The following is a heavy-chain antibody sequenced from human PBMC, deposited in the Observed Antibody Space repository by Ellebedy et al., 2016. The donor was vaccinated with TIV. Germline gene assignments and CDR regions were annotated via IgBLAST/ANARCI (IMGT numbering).Heavy chain of an antibody. V-gene: IGHV4-39*07. J-gene: IGHJ5*02. CDR2: INHSGST. CDR3: ARGDLVVVVAATAKVNWFEP. Sequence: GSLRLSXTVSGGSISSGGYYWSWIRQPPGKGLEWIGEINHSGSTNYNPSLKSRVTISVDTSKNQFSLKLSSVTAADTAVYYCARGDLVVVVAATAKVNWFEPWGQGTLVTVSS. D-gene: IGHD2-15*01. CDR1: GGSISSGGYY.